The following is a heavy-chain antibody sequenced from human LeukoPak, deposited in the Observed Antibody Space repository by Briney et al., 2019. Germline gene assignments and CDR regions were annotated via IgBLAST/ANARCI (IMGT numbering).Heavy chain of an antibody. V-gene: IGHV3-23*01. Sequence: GESLRLSCAASGFSLTSYAMSWVRQAPGKGLEWVSSITGSGVSPYYADSVKGRFTMSRDNSKDTLFLQMNSLRAEDTAIYYCAKLTTPGVTDYWGQGTLVTVSS. J-gene: IGHJ4*02. D-gene: IGHD1-1*01. CDR1: GFSLTSYA. CDR3: AKLTTPGVTDY. CDR2: ITGSGVSP.